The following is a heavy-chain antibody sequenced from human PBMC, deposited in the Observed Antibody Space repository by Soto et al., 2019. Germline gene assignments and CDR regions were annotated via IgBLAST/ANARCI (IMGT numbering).Heavy chain of an antibody. CDR1: GGSISSSSYY. CDR2: FYYSGST. CDR3: ARVVVVAATAYNWFDP. J-gene: IGHJ5*02. V-gene: IGHV4-39*01. D-gene: IGHD2-15*01. Sequence: SETLSLTCTVSGGSISSSSYYWGWIRQPPGKGLEWIGSFYYSGSTYYNPSLKSRVTISVDTSKNQFSLKLSSVTAADTAVYYCARVVVVAATAYNWFDPWGQGTLVTVSS.